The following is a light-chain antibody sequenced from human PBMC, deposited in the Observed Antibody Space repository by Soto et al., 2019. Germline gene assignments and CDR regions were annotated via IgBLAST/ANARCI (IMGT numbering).Light chain of an antibody. Sequence: KLLTQSPATLSLSPGERDTLFCRASESLSSSLAWYHQKSGQAPRLIIYGTSRTATGVPVSFSGSGSVTDFTLTISSLQSEDFGVYVCQQYDNWPWTFGQGTKVYMK. CDR2: GTS. CDR3: QQYDNWPWT. J-gene: IGKJ1*01. CDR1: ESLSSS. V-gene: IGKV3-15*01.